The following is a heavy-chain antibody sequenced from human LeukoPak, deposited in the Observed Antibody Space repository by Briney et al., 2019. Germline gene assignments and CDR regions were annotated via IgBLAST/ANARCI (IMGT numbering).Heavy chain of an antibody. CDR3: AEDPFALQYQSHFDY. CDR2: ISGSGGST. J-gene: IGHJ4*02. D-gene: IGHD4-11*01. CDR1: GFTFSSYA. V-gene: IGHV3-23*01. Sequence: PGGSLRLSCAASGFTFSSYAMSWVRQAPGKGLEWVSAISGSGGSTYYADSVKGRFTISRDNSKNTLYLQMNSLRAEDTAVYYCAEDPFALQYQSHFDYWGQGTLVTVSS.